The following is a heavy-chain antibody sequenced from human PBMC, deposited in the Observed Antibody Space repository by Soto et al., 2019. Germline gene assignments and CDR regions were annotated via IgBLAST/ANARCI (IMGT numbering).Heavy chain of an antibody. CDR1: GGSISNYY. Sequence: SETLSLTCTVSGGSISNYYCNWIRQPAGKGLEWIGRIDTSGSTNYNPSLKSRVTMSVDTSKQEFSLKLSSVAAADTALYYCARGGQDFWSGPFDYWGRGALVTVSS. J-gene: IGHJ4*02. D-gene: IGHD3-3*01. V-gene: IGHV4-4*07. CDR2: IDTSGST. CDR3: ARGGQDFWSGPFDY.